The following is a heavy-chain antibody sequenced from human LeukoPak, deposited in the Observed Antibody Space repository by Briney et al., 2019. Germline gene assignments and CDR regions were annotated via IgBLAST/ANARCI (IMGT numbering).Heavy chain of an antibody. D-gene: IGHD3-22*01. V-gene: IGHV1-2*02. Sequence: ASVKVSCKASGYTFTGYYMHWVRQAPGQGLEWMGWINPNSGGTNYAQKFQGRVTMTRDTSISTAYMELSRLRSDDTAVYYCARGRVFPGSYYDSSGYSNNWFDPWGQGTLVTVSS. CDR2: INPNSGGT. J-gene: IGHJ5*02. CDR3: ARGRVFPGSYYDSSGYSNNWFDP. CDR1: GYTFTGYY.